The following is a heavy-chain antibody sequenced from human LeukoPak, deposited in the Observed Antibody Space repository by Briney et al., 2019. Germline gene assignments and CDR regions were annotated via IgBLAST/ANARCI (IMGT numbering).Heavy chain of an antibody. CDR2: IYYSGST. CDR3: TRGYYGLFDY. J-gene: IGHJ4*02. V-gene: IGHV4-30-4*08. D-gene: IGHD4-17*01. Sequence: RPSETLSLTCTVSGGSISSSSYYWGWIRQPPGKGLEWIGYIYYSGSTYYNPSLKSRVTISVDTSKNQFSQKLSSVTAADTAVYYCTRGYYGLFDYWGQGTLVTVSS. CDR1: GGSISSSSYY.